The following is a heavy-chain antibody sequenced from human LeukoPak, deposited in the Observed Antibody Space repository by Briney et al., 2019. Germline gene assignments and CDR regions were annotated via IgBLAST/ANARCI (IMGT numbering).Heavy chain of an antibody. CDR3: ASSEANRNPGSFCFDY. D-gene: IGHD2/OR15-2a*01. Sequence: SVKVSCKASGGTFSSYAISWVRQAPGQGLEWMGGIIPIFGTANYAQKFQGRVTITADESTSTAYMELSSPRSEDTAVYYCASSEANRNPGSFCFDYWGQGTLVTVSS. CDR1: GGTFSSYA. V-gene: IGHV1-69*13. J-gene: IGHJ4*02. CDR2: IIPIFGTA.